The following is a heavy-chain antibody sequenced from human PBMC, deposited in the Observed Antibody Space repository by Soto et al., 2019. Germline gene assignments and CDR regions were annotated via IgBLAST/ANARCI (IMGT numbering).Heavy chain of an antibody. D-gene: IGHD3-9*01. CDR3: ARHGSRYGNIDY. CDR2: IYYSGST. V-gene: IGHV4-39*01. CDR1: GGSISSSSYY. Sequence: SETLSLTCTASGGSISSSSYYWGWIRQPPGKGLEWIGSIYYSGSTYYNPSLKSRVTISVDTSKNQFSLKLSSVTAADTAVYYCARHGSRYGNIDYWGQGTLVTVSS. J-gene: IGHJ4*02.